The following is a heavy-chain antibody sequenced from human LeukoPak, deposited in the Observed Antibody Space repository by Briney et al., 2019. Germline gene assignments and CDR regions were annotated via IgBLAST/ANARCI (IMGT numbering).Heavy chain of an antibody. D-gene: IGHD2/OR15-2a*01. CDR3: ARVYALTGDAFDI. J-gene: IGHJ3*02. Sequence: ASETLSLTCTVSDGSISSYYWSWIRQPPGKGLEWSGYIYYSGSTNYNPSLKSRVTISVDTSKNQFSLKLSSVTAADTAVYYCARVYALTGDAFDIWGQGTMVTVSS. CDR2: IYYSGST. V-gene: IGHV4-59*12. CDR1: DGSISSYY.